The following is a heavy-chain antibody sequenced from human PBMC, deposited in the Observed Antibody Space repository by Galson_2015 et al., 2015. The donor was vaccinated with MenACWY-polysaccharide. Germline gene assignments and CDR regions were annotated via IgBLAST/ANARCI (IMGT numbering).Heavy chain of an antibody. Sequence: SVKVSCKASGYTFTSHEINWVRQAPGQGLEWMGWMNPNSGNIGYAQKFLGKFTMTRDTSIGTAYMELNDLRPEHTAVYYCARAGYKASDYWGQGTLVTVSS. D-gene: IGHD5-18*01. CDR1: GYTFTSHE. V-gene: IGHV1-8*01. J-gene: IGHJ4*02. CDR3: ARAGYKASDY. CDR2: MNPNSGNI.